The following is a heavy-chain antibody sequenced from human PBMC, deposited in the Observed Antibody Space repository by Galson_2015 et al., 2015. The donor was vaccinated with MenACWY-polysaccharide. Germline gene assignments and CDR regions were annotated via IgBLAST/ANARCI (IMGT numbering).Heavy chain of an antibody. CDR3: ARDGHYYGSGSYGWIDP. CDR1: GGSISRTSHY. CDR2: IYDTGRT. Sequence: ETLSLTCSVSGGSISRTSHYWGWIRQSPGKGLEWIASIYDTGRTFYNPSFEGRVTISIDTSKSHFSLNLTSVTAADTAIYFCARDGHYYGSGSYGWIDPWGQGTLVVVSS. J-gene: IGHJ5*02. D-gene: IGHD3-10*01. V-gene: IGHV4-39*07.